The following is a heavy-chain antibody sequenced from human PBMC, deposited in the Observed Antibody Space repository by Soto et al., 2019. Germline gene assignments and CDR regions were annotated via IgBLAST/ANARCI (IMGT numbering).Heavy chain of an antibody. CDR1: GYTFTSYG. D-gene: IGHD4-4*01. Sequence: QVQLVQSGAEVEKPGSSVKVSCKASGYTFTSYGISWVRQAPGQGLEWMGWISAYNGNTNYAQKLQGRVTMTPDTPTSTAYMERRRLTSDETPVYERSRGKRTNYRRDGRELWGEGTTVHVSS. CDR2: ISAYNGNT. V-gene: IGHV1-18*04. CDR3: SRGKRTNYRRDGREL. J-gene: IGHJ6*04.